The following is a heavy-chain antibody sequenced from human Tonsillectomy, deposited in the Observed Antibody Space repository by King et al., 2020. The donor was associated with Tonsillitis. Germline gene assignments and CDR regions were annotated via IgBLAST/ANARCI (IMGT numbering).Heavy chain of an antibody. Sequence: QLVQSGAEVKKPGASVKVSCKASGYTFNNYGFSWVRQAPGQGLEWMGWISAYNDNTHYAQELQGRVTMTTDTSTSTAYMELRSLGSDDTAVYYCATESLVVPTASHYWGQGTLVTVSS. J-gene: IGHJ4*02. CDR2: ISAYNDNT. D-gene: IGHD2-2*01. CDR3: ATESLVVPTASHY. V-gene: IGHV1-18*04. CDR1: GYTFNNYG.